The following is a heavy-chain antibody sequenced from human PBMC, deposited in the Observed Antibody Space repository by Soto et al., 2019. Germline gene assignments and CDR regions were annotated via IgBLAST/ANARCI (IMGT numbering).Heavy chain of an antibody. CDR2: ISGSGGST. V-gene: IGHV3-23*01. CDR1: GFTFSDYY. CDR3: AKGNYFDF. J-gene: IGHJ4*02. Sequence: PGGSLRLSCAASGFTFSDYYMNWVRQAPGKGLEWVSGISGSGGSTYYADSVKGRFTISRDISKNTLYLQMNSLRAEDTAVYYCAKGNYFDFWGQGTLVTVSS.